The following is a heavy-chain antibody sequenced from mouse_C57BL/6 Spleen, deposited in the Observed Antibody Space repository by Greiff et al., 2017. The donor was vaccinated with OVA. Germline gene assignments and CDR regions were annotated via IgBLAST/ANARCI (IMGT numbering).Heavy chain of an antibody. CDR1: GYTFTSYW. CDR2: IHPNSGST. V-gene: IGHV1-64*01. CDR3: ARDNGSGAMDY. Sequence: QVQLQQPGAELVKPGASVKLSCKASGYTFTSYWMHWVKQRPGQGLEWIGMIHPNSGSTNYNEKFKSKATLTVDKSSSTAYMQLSSLTSEDSAVYYCARDNGSGAMDYWGQGTSVTVSS. D-gene: IGHD1-1*01. J-gene: IGHJ4*01.